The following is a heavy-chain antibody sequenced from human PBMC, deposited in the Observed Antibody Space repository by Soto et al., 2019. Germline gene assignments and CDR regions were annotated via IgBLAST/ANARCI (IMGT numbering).Heavy chain of an antibody. CDR3: ARGPSSLTRFDY. CDR1: GFTFSSYA. CDR2: ISYDGSNK. J-gene: IGHJ4*02. V-gene: IGHV3-30-3*01. D-gene: IGHD2-2*01. Sequence: GGSLRLSCAASGFTFSSYAMHWVRQAPGKGLEWVAVISYDGSNKYYADSVKGRFTISRDNSKNTLYLQMNTLRAEDTAVYYCARGPSSLTRFDYWGQGTLVTVSS.